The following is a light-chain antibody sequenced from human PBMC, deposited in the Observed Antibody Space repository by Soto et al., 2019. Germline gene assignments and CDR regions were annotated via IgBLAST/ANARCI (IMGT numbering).Light chain of an antibody. V-gene: IGLV2-8*01. CDR1: SSDVGAYNY. Sequence: QSALTQPPSASGSPGQSVTISCTGTSSDVGAYNYVCWYQQHPGKAPKLIISEVTKRPSGVPDRFFGSKSGNTASLTVTGLQAEDEADYYCSSYAGSNNPWVFGGGTKLTVL. CDR2: EVT. CDR3: SSYAGSNNPWV. J-gene: IGLJ3*02.